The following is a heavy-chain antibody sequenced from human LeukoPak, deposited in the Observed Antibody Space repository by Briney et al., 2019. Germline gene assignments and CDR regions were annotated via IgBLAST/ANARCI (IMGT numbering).Heavy chain of an antibody. D-gene: IGHD2-21*01. CDR1: GGSFSGYY. J-gene: IGHJ5*02. CDR2: INHSGST. Sequence: PSETLSLTCAVYGGSFSGYYWSWIRQPPGKGLEWIGEINHSGSTNHNPSLKSRVTISVDTSKNQFSLKLSSVTAADTAVYYCARKWAYSGFSNWFDPWGQGTLVTVSS. V-gene: IGHV4-34*01. CDR3: ARKWAYSGFSNWFDP.